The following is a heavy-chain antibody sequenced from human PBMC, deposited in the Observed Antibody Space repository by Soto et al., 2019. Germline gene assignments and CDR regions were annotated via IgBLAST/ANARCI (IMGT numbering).Heavy chain of an antibody. D-gene: IGHD5-12*01. Sequence: ASVKVSCKASGYTFTSYGISWVRQAPGQGLEWMGWISAYNGNTNYAQKLQGRVTMTTDTSTGTAYMELRGLRSEDTAVYYCARGEDVARYSGYDYYFVYWGQGTLVTVSS. CDR3: ARGEDVARYSGYDYYFVY. V-gene: IGHV1-18*01. CDR1: GYTFTSYG. J-gene: IGHJ4*02. CDR2: ISAYNGNT.